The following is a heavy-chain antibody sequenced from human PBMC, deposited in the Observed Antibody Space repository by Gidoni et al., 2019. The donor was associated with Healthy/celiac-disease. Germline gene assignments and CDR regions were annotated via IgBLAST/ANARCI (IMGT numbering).Heavy chain of an antibody. CDR1: GFTFGDYA. J-gene: IGHJ4*02. V-gene: IGHV3-49*05. Sequence: EVQLVESGGGLVKPGRSLRLSCTASGFTFGDYAMSWFRQAPGKGLEWVGFIRSKAYGGTTEYAASVKGRFTISRDDSKSIAYLQMNSLKTEDTAVYYCTRSVLRFLEWPGGYFDYWGQGTLVTVSS. CDR3: TRSVLRFLEWPGGYFDY. CDR2: IRSKAYGGTT. D-gene: IGHD3-3*01.